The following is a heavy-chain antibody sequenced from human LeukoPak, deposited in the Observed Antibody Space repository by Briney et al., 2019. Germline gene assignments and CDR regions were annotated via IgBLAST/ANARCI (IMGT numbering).Heavy chain of an antibody. J-gene: IGHJ1*01. CDR2: ISAYNGNT. V-gene: IGHV1-18*01. CDR1: GHTFTSHG. Sequence: GASVKVSCKTSGHTFTSHGISWVRQAPGQGLEWMGWISAYNGNTNYAQKLQGRVTMTTDTSTSTAYMELRSLRSDDTAVYYCARDYQLLYLGYEFFQYWGQGTLVTVSS. D-gene: IGHD2-2*02. CDR3: ARDYQLLYLGYEFFQY.